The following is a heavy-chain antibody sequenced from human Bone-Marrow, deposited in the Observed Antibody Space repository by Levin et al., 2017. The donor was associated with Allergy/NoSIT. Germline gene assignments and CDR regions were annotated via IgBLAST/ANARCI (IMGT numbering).Heavy chain of an antibody. CDR2: ISYDGSNR. CDR3: ANGDRDPWLGTPLDAFDI. D-gene: IGHD6-19*01. CDR1: GFTFSSFD. J-gene: IGHJ3*02. Sequence: GGSLRLSCAASGFTFSSFDMHWVRQAPGKGLEWVAVISYDGSNRYYADSVKGRFTISRDNSKNTLYLQMNSLRGEDTAVYYCANGDRDPWLGTPLDAFDIWGQGTTVTVSS. V-gene: IGHV3-30*18.